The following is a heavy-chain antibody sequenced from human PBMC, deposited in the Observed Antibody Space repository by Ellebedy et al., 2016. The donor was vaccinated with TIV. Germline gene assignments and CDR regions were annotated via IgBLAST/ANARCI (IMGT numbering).Heavy chain of an antibody. CDR3: ARHEPGTPMYYYYGMDV. Sequence: MPSETLSLTCTVSGGSISSSSYYRGWIRQPPGKGLEWIGSIYYSGSTYYNPSLKSRVTIFVDMSKNQFSLKLSSVTAADTAVYYCARHEPGTPMYYYYGMDVWGQGTTVTVSS. CDR1: GGSISSSSYY. V-gene: IGHV4-39*01. CDR2: IYYSGST. J-gene: IGHJ6*02. D-gene: IGHD1-14*01.